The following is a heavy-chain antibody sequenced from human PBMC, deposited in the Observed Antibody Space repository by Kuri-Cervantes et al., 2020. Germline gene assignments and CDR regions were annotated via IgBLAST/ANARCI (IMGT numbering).Heavy chain of an antibody. CDR2: ISSSSYI. Sequence: GESLKISCAASGFTFSSYSMNWVRQAPGKGLEWVSSISSSSYIYYADSVKGRFTISRDNAKNSLYLQMNSLRAEDTAVYYCARANLPYFDWLFSDAFDIWGQGTMVTVSS. CDR3: ARANLPYFDWLFSDAFDI. CDR1: GFTFSSYS. J-gene: IGHJ3*02. D-gene: IGHD3-9*01. V-gene: IGHV3-21*01.